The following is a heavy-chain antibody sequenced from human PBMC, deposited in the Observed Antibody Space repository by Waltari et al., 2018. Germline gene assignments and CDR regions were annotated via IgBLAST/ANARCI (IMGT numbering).Heavy chain of an antibody. CDR1: EYTFTSSY. Sequence: QVQLVQSGAEVKKPGASVKISCKTSEYTFTSSYIHWVRQAPGQGLEWMGIINPGGGSTIYEQKFQGRVTMTRDTSTSTVYMELSSLRSDDTAVYYCALDTGALWMDVWGQGTTVTVSS. CDR2: INPGGGST. V-gene: IGHV1-46*01. CDR3: ALDTGALWMDV. J-gene: IGHJ6*02. D-gene: IGHD2-21*01.